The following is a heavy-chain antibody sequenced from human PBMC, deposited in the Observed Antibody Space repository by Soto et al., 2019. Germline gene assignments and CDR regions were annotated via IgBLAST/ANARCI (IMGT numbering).Heavy chain of an antibody. Sequence: SGPTLVNPTQTLILTCSFSGFSLPTRPVGVAWIRQPPGKALEWLAVIYWDDDKRYSPSLRSRLTISKDTSKNQVVLSMTNMDPVDTATYYCAHRLGGFTWNDGYLDYWGQGTLVTVSS. CDR2: IYWDDDK. V-gene: IGHV2-5*02. D-gene: IGHD1-1*01. J-gene: IGHJ4*02. CDR1: GFSLPTRPVG. CDR3: AHRLGGFTWNDGYLDY.